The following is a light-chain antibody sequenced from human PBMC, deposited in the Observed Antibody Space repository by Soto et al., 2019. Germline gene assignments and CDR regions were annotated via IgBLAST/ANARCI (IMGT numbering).Light chain of an antibody. J-gene: IGLJ1*01. CDR2: EVS. CDR3: SSYTSSSPYV. CDR1: SSDVGGYNY. Sequence: QSVLTQPASVSGSPGQSITISCTGTSSDVGGYNYVSWYQQHPGKAPKLMIYEVSTRPSGVSNRFSGSKSANTASLTISGLQAEDEADYYCSSYTSSSPYVFGTWTKLTVL. V-gene: IGLV2-14*01.